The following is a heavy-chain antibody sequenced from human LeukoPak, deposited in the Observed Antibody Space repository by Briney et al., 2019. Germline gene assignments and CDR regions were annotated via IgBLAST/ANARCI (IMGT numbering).Heavy chain of an antibody. CDR3: ARSSQEQLDHLDY. D-gene: IGHD6-13*01. Sequence: GGSLRLSCAASEFSFSSYGMHWVRQAPGKGLEWVSSISSSGTYVYYADSVKGRFTISRDNAKNSLYLQMNSLRAEDTAVYYCARSSQEQLDHLDYWGQGTLVTVSS. CDR2: ISSSGTYV. J-gene: IGHJ4*02. V-gene: IGHV3-21*01. CDR1: EFSFSSYG.